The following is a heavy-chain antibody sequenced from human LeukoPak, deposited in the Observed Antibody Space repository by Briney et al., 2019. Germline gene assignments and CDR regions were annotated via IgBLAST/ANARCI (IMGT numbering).Heavy chain of an antibody. CDR3: ARDDPSAYYHDS. D-gene: IGHD3-22*01. V-gene: IGHV1-18*01. J-gene: IGHJ4*02. CDR1: AYIFNLYR. Sequence: ASLTDSFTSSAYIFNLYRVTWLRQAPGQGPEWLGWVRPANGDTDYAQHVQGRVSMTADTSSNTVYMELTSLTVDDTAVYYCARDDPSAYYHDSGGEGTLVTVSS. CDR2: VRPANGDT.